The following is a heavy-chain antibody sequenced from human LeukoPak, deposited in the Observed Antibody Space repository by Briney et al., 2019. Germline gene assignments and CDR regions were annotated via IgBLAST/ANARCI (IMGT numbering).Heavy chain of an antibody. CDR1: GGTFSTYA. V-gene: IGHV1-69*13. CDR2: IIPIFGTA. CDR3: AGGTRGYFDY. J-gene: IGHJ4*02. Sequence: GASVKVSCKASGGTFSTYAISWVRQAPGQGLEWMGGIIPIFGTANYAQKFQGRVTITADESTSTAYMELSSLRSEDTAVYYCAGGTRGYFDYWGQGTLVTVSS.